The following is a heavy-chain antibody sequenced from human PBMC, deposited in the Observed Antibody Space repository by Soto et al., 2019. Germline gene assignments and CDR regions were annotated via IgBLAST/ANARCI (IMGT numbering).Heavy chain of an antibody. V-gene: IGHV4-34*01. J-gene: IGHJ4*02. CDR3: ARDPPIFGVVITDY. CDR1: GGSFSGYY. D-gene: IGHD3-3*01. CDR2: INHSGST. Sequence: QVQLQQWGAGLLKPSETLSLTCAVYGGSFSGYYWSWIRQPPGKGLEWIGEINHSGSTNYNPSLKSRVTISVDTSKNQFSLKLSSVTAADTAVYYCARDPPIFGVVITDYWGQGTLVTVSS.